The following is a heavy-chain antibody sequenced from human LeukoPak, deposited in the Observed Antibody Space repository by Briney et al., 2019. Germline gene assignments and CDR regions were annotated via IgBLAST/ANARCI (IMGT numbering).Heavy chain of an antibody. Sequence: GASVKVSCKASGYTFTSYAMHWVRQAPGQRLEWMGWINAGNGNTKYSQKFQGRVTITRDTSASTAYMQLSSLRAEDSAVCYCARGYYNTLSVYYPFYCRGQGAMVTVAS. D-gene: IGHD3-9*01. J-gene: IGHJ4*02. CDR2: INAGNGNT. CDR3: ARGYYNTLSVYYPFYC. CDR1: GYTFTSYA. V-gene: IGHV1-3*01.